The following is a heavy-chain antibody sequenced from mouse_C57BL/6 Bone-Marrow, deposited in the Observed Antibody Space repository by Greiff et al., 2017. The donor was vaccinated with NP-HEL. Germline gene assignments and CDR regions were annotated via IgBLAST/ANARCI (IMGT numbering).Heavy chain of an antibody. CDR2: IYPGSGST. Sequence: QVQLQQPGAELVKPGASVKMSCKASGYTFTSYWITWVKQRPGQGLEWIGDIYPGSGSTNYIEKFKSKATLTVDTSSSTAYMQLSSLTSEDSAVYYCARTGPITTVVATEFDYWGQGTTLTVSS. V-gene: IGHV1-55*01. J-gene: IGHJ2*01. CDR3: ARTGPITTVVATEFDY. D-gene: IGHD1-1*01. CDR1: GYTFTSYW.